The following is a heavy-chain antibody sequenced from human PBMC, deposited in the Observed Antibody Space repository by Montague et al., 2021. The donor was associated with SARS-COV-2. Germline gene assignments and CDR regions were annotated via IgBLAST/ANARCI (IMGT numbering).Heavy chain of an antibody. J-gene: IGHJ2*01. D-gene: IGHD3-10*01. CDR3: ATYPHITMDDWYFDL. Sequence: SLRLSCAASGFTFDDYAMHWVRQAPGKGLEWVSGISWNSGSIGYADSVKGRFTISRDNAKNSLYLQMNSLRAEDTALHYCATYPHITMDDWYFDLWGRGTLVTVSS. CDR1: GFTFDDYA. CDR2: ISWNSGSI. V-gene: IGHV3-9*01.